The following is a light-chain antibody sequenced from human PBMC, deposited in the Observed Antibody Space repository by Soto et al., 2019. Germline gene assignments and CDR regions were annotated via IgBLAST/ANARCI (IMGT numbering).Light chain of an antibody. CDR1: SSNVGGNP. CDR2: TNT. CDR3: ASWDDSLNGPV. J-gene: IGLJ1*01. V-gene: IGLV1-44*01. Sequence: QSVLAQPPSASGAPGQRVTISCSGSSSNVGGNPVNWYQHVPTTAPKLLIYTNTQRPSGVPDRFSGSKSGTSASLAISGLQSEDEADYYCASWDDSLNGPVFGTETKVTVL.